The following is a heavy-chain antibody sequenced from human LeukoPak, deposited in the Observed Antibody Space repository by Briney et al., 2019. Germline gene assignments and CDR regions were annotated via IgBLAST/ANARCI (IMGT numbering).Heavy chain of an antibody. CDR2: IYTSGST. Sequence: SQTLSLTCTVSGGSISSGSYYWSWIRQPAGKGLEWIGRIYTSGSTNYNPSLKSRVTISVDTSKNQFSLKLSSVTAADTAVYYCARGYSGYDFDYWGQGTLVTVSS. V-gene: IGHV4-61*02. J-gene: IGHJ4*02. D-gene: IGHD5-12*01. CDR1: GGSISSGSYY. CDR3: ARGYSGYDFDY.